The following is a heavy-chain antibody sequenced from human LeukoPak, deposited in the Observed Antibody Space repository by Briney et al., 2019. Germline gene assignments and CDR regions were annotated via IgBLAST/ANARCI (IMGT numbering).Heavy chain of an antibody. Sequence: GGSLRLSCAASGFAFSSYGMHWVRQAPGKGLEWVAFIRYDGSNKYYADSVKGRFTISRDNSKDTLYLQMNSLRAEDTAVYYCAKDISLLRVVPAAIDYWGQGTLVTVSS. CDR2: IRYDGSNK. J-gene: IGHJ4*02. CDR3: AKDISLLRVVPAAIDY. V-gene: IGHV3-30*02. CDR1: GFAFSSYG. D-gene: IGHD2-2*01.